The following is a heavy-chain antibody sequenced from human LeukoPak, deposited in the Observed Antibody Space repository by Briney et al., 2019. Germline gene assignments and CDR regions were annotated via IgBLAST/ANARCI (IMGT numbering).Heavy chain of an antibody. CDR1: GFSVSGKF. Sequence: GGSLRLSCAASGFSVSGKFMSWVRQAPGKGLEWVSAISGSGGSTYYADSVKGRFTISRDNSKNTLYLQMNSLRAEDTAVYHCARGWYSFDYWGQGTLVTVSS. J-gene: IGHJ4*02. D-gene: IGHD6-19*01. CDR2: ISGSGGST. V-gene: IGHV3-23*01. CDR3: ARGWYSFDY.